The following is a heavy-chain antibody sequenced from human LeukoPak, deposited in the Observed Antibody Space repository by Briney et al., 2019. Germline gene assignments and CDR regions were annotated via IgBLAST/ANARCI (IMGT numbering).Heavy chain of an antibody. V-gene: IGHV3-48*03. CDR2: ISSSGSTI. Sequence: PGRSLRLSCAASGFTFSSYEMSWVRQAPGKGLEWVSYISSSGSTIYYADSVKGRFTISRDNAKNSLYLQVNSLRAEDTAVYYCARELINFDYWGQGTLVTVSS. D-gene: IGHD2-8*01. CDR3: ARELINFDY. CDR1: GFTFSSYE. J-gene: IGHJ4*02.